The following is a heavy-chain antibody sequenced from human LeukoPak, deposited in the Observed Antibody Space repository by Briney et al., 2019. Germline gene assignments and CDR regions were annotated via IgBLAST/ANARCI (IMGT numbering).Heavy chain of an antibody. D-gene: IGHD4-11*01. CDR3: ARVVDHDYSDYYLDY. Sequence: GGSLRLSCAASGFTFSSYWMHWVRQAPGKGLVWVSRINSDGSSTTYADSVKGRFTISRDNSKNTLYLQMNSLRAEDTAVYYCARVVDHDYSDYYLDYWGQGTLVTVSS. CDR2: INSDGSST. J-gene: IGHJ4*02. V-gene: IGHV3-74*01. CDR1: GFTFSSYW.